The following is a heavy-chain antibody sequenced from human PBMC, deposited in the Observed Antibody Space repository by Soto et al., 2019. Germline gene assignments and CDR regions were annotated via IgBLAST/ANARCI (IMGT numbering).Heavy chain of an antibody. CDR3: ARGMYQKYGMDV. CDR2: INTDGSST. D-gene: IGHD2-8*01. V-gene: IGHV3-74*01. CDR1: ELNFSSYA. J-gene: IGHJ6*02. Sequence: GGSLRLSCPASELNFSSYARSWVRQVPRKGLVWVARINTDGSSTDYADSVKGRFTISRDNAENTVYLQMNSLRGEDTALYYCARGMYQKYGMDVWGQGTTVTVSS.